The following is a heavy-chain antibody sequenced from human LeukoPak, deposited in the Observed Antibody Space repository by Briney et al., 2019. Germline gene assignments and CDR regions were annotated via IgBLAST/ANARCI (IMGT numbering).Heavy chain of an antibody. CDR3: ARDRPGNSLEY. CDR2: IIPLFDTI. V-gene: IGHV1-69*13. D-gene: IGHD4-23*01. J-gene: IGHJ4*02. Sequence: GASVKVSCKASGYTFTGFYLHWVRQAPGQGLEWMGEIIPLFDTINYAQNFQGRVTITADEFTSTAYMELSSLRSDDTAVYYCARDRPGNSLEYWGQGTLVTVSS. CDR1: GYTFTGFY.